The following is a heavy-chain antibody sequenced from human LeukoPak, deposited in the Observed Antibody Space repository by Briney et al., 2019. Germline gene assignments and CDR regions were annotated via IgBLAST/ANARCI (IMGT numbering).Heavy chain of an antibody. D-gene: IGHD6-19*01. J-gene: IGHJ6*02. Sequence: ASVKVSCKASGYTFTSYDINWVRQATGQGLEWMGWMNPNSGNTGYAQKFQGRVTMTRNTSISTAYMELSSLRSEDTAVYYCARAGRGSGWPNYYYHGMDVWGQGTTVTVSS. V-gene: IGHV1-8*01. CDR1: GYTFTSYD. CDR3: ARAGRGSGWPNYYYHGMDV. CDR2: MNPNSGNT.